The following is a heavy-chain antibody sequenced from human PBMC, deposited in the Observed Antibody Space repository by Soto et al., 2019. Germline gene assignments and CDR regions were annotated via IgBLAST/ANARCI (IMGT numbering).Heavy chain of an antibody. J-gene: IGHJ4*02. Sequence: QVQLVQSGAEVKKPGASVKGSCKASGYTFTSYDINWVRQATGQGLEWMGWMNPNSGNTGYAQKFQGRVTMTRNTSISTAYMELSSLRSEDTAVYYCARGKKYYDFWSGMLYYFDYWGQGTLVTVSS. V-gene: IGHV1-8*01. CDR2: MNPNSGNT. D-gene: IGHD3-3*01. CDR3: ARGKKYYDFWSGMLYYFDY. CDR1: GYTFTSYD.